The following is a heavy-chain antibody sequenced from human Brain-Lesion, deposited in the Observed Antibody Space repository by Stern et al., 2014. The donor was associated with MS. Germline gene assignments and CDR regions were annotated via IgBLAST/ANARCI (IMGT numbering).Heavy chain of an antibody. D-gene: IGHD2-2*01. V-gene: IGHV4-61*02. CDR2: IFNSGST. CDR1: GGSISSGGYY. Sequence: VQLVESGPGLVKPSQTLSLSCTVSGGSISSGGYYWSWIRQPAGKGLEWIGRIFNSGSTSYKPSLKSRGTISIDTSKNQFSLRLNSMTAADTAVYYCARGRVVPGFQYYATDVWGQGTTVIVSS. J-gene: IGHJ6*02. CDR3: ARGRVVPGFQYYATDV.